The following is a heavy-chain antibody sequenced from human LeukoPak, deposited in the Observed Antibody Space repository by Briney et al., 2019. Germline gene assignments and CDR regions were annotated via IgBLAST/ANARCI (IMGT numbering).Heavy chain of an antibody. V-gene: IGHV1-46*01. CDR1: GYTFTGYY. D-gene: IGHD1-7*01. J-gene: IGHJ6*03. CDR3: ARDCTNYDTANYYYMDV. CDR2: INPSGGST. Sequence: RASVKVSCKASGYTFTGYYMHWVRQAPGQGLEWMGIINPSGGSTSYAQKFQGRVTMTRDTSTSTVYMELSSLRSEDTAVYYCARDCTNYDTANYYYMDVWGKGTTVTISS.